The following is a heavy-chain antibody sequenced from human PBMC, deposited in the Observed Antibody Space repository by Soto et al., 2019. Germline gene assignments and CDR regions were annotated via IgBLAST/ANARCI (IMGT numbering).Heavy chain of an antibody. D-gene: IGHD2-15*01. CDR3: ARPGGSGHHYYYYGMDV. Sequence: SETLSLTCAVSGGSISSGNWWSWVRQPPGKGLEWIVEIYHSGSTNYNPSLKSRVTISVDKSKNQFSLKLSSVTAADTAVYYCARPGGSGHHYYYYGMDVWGQGTTVTVSS. CDR2: IYHSGST. CDR1: GGSISSGNW. J-gene: IGHJ6*02. V-gene: IGHV4-4*02.